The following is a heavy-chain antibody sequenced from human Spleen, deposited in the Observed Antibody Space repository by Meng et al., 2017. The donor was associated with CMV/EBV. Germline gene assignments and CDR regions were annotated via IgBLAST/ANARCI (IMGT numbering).Heavy chain of an antibody. CDR3: ARDSMVRGLYNWFDP. CDR1: GGSISSGGYY. V-gene: IGHV4-61*08. Sequence: GGSISSGGYYWSWIRQHPGKGLEWIGYIYYSGSTNYNPSLKSRVTISVDTSKNQFSLKLSSVTAADTAVYYCARDSMVRGLYNWFDPWGQGTLVTVSS. J-gene: IGHJ5*02. CDR2: IYYSGST. D-gene: IGHD3-10*01.